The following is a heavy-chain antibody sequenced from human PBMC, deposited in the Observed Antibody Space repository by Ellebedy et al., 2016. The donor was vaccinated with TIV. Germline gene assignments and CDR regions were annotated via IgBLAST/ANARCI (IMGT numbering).Heavy chain of an antibody. D-gene: IGHD6-6*01. CDR1: GFTFSSYW. CDR2: ITSDGSGT. V-gene: IGHV3-74*01. Sequence: PGGSLRPSCAASGFTFSSYWMHRVRQAPGKGLVWVSRITSDGSGTSYADSVQGRFTISRDNAKHTLYLQMNSLRAEDTAVYYCATLGSSSTFDYWGQGTRVTVSS. CDR3: ATLGSSSTFDY. J-gene: IGHJ4*02.